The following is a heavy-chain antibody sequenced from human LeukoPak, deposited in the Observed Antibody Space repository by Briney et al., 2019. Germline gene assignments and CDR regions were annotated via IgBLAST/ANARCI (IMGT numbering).Heavy chain of an antibody. J-gene: IGHJ4*02. Sequence: GRSLRLSCAASGFTFSTYAMHWVRQAPGKGLEWVAVISNDGSNKYYADSVKGRFTISRDDAKNSLYLQMNSLRAEDTAVYYCARPSINDYGDFGYWGQGTLVTVSS. CDR2: ISNDGSNK. CDR3: ARPSINDYGDFGY. V-gene: IGHV3-30-3*01. CDR1: GFTFSTYA. D-gene: IGHD4-17*01.